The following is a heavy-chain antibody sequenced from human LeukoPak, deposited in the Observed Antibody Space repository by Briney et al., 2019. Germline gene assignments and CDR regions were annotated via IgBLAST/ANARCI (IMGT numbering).Heavy chain of an antibody. CDR1: GDSISSGGYS. CDR2: IYYSGST. J-gene: IGHJ5*02. CDR3: ARVSECTNGVCHNWFDP. V-gene: IGHV4-30-4*07. D-gene: IGHD2-8*01. Sequence: SETLSLTCAVSGDSISSGGYSWSWLRQPPGKGLEWIGYIYYSGSTYYNPSLKSRVTISVDKSKNQFSLRLSSVTAADTAVYHCARVSECTNGVCHNWFDPWGQGTLVTVSS.